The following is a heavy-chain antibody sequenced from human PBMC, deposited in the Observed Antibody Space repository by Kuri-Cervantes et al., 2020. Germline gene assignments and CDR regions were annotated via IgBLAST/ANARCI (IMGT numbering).Heavy chain of an antibody. Sequence: GESMQISCAASGFTFSSYSMNWVRQAPGKGLEWVSYISSSSSTIYYADSVKGRFTISRDNAENSLYLQMNSLRDEDTAVYYCARDSSITMVRGVISNGMDVWGQGTTVTVSS. CDR3: ARDSSITMVRGVISNGMDV. CDR2: ISSSSSTI. D-gene: IGHD3-10*01. V-gene: IGHV3-48*02. J-gene: IGHJ6*02. CDR1: GFTFSSYS.